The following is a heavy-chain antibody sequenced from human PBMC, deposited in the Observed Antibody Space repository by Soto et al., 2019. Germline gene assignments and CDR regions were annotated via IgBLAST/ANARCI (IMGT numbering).Heavy chain of an antibody. Sequence: EVQLLESGGGLVQPGGSLRLSCAASGFTFSSYAMSWVRQAPGKGLEWVSAISGSGGSTYYADSVKGRFTISRDNSKNTLYLQMNSLRAEGTAVYYCAKPPIVVVVAATSYYFDYWGQGTLVTVSS. D-gene: IGHD2-15*01. CDR2: ISGSGGST. V-gene: IGHV3-23*01. CDR3: AKPPIVVVVAATSYYFDY. CDR1: GFTFSSYA. J-gene: IGHJ4*02.